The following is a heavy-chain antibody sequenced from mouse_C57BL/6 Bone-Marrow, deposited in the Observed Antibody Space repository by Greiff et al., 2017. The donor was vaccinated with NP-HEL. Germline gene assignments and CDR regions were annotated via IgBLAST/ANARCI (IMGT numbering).Heavy chain of an antibody. D-gene: IGHD1-1*01. V-gene: IGHV14-4*01. CDR2: IDPENGDT. CDR1: GFNIKDDY. Sequence: VQLKESGAELVRPGASVKLSCTASGFNIKDDYMHWVKQRPEQGLEWIGWIDPENGDTEYASKFQGKATITADTSSNTAYLQLSSLTSEDTAVYYCTRGSSSAWFAYWGQGTLVTVSA. J-gene: IGHJ3*01. CDR3: TRGSSSAWFAY.